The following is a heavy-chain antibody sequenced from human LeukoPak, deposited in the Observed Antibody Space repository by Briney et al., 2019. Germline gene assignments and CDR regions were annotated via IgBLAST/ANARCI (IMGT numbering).Heavy chain of an antibody. D-gene: IGHD1-26*01. J-gene: IGHJ4*02. CDR1: GGSISSSNW. Sequence: SETLSLTCAVSGGSISSSNWWSWVRQPPGKGLEWIGEIYHSGSTNYNPSLKSRVTISVDKSKNQFSLKLSSVTAADTAVYYCARVDRIVGPTTPFYYFDYWGQGTLVTVSS. CDR2: IYHSGST. V-gene: IGHV4-4*02. CDR3: ARVDRIVGPTTPFYYFDY.